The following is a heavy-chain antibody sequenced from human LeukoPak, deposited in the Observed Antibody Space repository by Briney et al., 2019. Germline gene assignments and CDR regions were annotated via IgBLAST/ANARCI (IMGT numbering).Heavy chain of an antibody. CDR2: IYPGDSDT. J-gene: IGHJ4*02. Sequence: GESLKISCQTSGYRFATYWIGWVRQMPGKGLEWMGIIYPGDSDTTYNPSFQGQVTISVDKSISTAYLQWSSLKASDTAIYFCARKSGTFDYWGQGTLVTVSS. D-gene: IGHD6-25*01. V-gene: IGHV5-51*01. CDR1: GYRFATYW. CDR3: ARKSGTFDY.